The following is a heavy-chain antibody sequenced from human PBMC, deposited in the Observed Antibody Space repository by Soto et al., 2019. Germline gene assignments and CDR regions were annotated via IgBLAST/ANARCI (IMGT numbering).Heavy chain of an antibody. Sequence: QVPLVESGGGVVQPGRSLRLSCVGSGFTFSGFGMHWVRQAPGKGLEWVAFISNDGTNKNYADSVKGRLTISRDNSRSTLYLHMSSLRPEDSAVYHCAKDAAFSATYYIDSWGQGTLVSVS. CDR1: GFTFSGFG. V-gene: IGHV3-30*18. D-gene: IGHD1-26*01. CDR3: AKDAAFSATYYIDS. J-gene: IGHJ4*02. CDR2: ISNDGTNK.